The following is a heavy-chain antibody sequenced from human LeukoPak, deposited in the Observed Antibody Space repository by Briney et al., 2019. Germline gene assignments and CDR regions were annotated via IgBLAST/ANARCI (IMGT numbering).Heavy chain of an antibody. Sequence: PGRSLRLSCAASGFTFHHYAIHWVRXXXXXXXXXXXXXXWNSASIGYADSVKGRFTISRDNAKNSVYLQMNSLRAEDTAFYYCAKDKAPLYSGYDWDLDFWGQGTLVTVPS. CDR1: GFTFHHYA. J-gene: IGHJ4*02. CDR2: XXWNSASI. D-gene: IGHD5-12*01. CDR3: AKDKAPLYSGYDWDLDF. V-gene: IGHV3-9*01.